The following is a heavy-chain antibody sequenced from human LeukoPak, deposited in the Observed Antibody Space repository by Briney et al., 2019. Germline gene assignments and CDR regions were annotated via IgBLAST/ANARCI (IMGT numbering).Heavy chain of an antibody. CDR1: GFTFSYYW. V-gene: IGHV3-74*01. Sequence: GGSLRLSCAASGFTFSYYWMHWVRQAPGKGLVWVSRINNDGSSTNYADSVKGRFTISRDNAKNSLYLQMNSLRAEDTAVYYCARDQDPSSSYGFDYWGQGTLVTVSS. D-gene: IGHD6-13*01. CDR3: ARDQDPSSSYGFDY. J-gene: IGHJ4*02. CDR2: INNDGSST.